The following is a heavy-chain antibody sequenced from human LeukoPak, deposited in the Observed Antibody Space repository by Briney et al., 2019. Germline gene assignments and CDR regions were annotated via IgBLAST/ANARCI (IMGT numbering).Heavy chain of an antibody. Sequence: GGSLRLSCAASGFTFRNYWMTWVRQAPGKGLEWVANLNQYGDHKYCDDSVKGRFTISRDNARDSLYLEMNSLTVEDTAVYFCSRDLGTGRPHDFWGQGTLVTVSS. CDR2: LNQYGDHK. V-gene: IGHV3-7*01. CDR3: SRDLGTGRPHDF. D-gene: IGHD3/OR15-3a*01. J-gene: IGHJ4*02. CDR1: GFTFRNYW.